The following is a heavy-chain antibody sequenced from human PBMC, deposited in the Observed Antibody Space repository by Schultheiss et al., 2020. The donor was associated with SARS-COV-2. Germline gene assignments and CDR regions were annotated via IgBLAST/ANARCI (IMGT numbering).Heavy chain of an antibody. CDR2: ISAYNGNT. CDR3: ARDGVQRGYCSGGSCYVGHYYYYGMDV. D-gene: IGHD2-15*01. V-gene: IGHV1-18*01. Sequence: ASVKVSCKASGYTFTSYGISWVRQAPGQGLEWMGWISAYNGNTNYAQKLQGRVTMTRDTSISTAYMELSRLRSDDTAVYYCARDGVQRGYCSGGSCYVGHYYYYGMDVWGQGTTVTVSS. J-gene: IGHJ6*02. CDR1: GYTFTSYG.